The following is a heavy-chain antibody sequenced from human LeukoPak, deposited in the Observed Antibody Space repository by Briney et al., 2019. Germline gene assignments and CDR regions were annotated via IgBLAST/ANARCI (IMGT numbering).Heavy chain of an antibody. CDR3: ARHHYDSSGYYYVTRSYYMDV. CDR2: IYTSWST. J-gene: IGHJ6*03. D-gene: IGHD3-22*01. CDR1: GGSISSYY. Sequence: SETLSLTCTVSGGSISSYYWSWIRQPAGKGLEWIGRIYTSWSTNYNPSLKSRVTISVDTSKNQFSLKLSSVTAADTAVYYCARHHYDSSGYYYVTRSYYMDVWGKGTTVTISS. V-gene: IGHV4-4*07.